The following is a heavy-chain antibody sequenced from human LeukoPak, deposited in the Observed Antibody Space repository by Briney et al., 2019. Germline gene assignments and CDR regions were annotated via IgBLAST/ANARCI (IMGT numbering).Heavy chain of an antibody. CDR3: ARRRYYDSTGYLD. CDR1: GGYISSSSYY. D-gene: IGHD3-22*01. J-gene: IGHJ1*01. CDR2: IYYTGRT. V-gene: IGHV4-39*01. Sequence: SETLSLTCSVSGGYISSSSYYWGWIRQPPGKGLEWIGDIYYTGRTYYNSSLKSRLTVSIDTSKNQFSLKLASLTAADTGVYYCARRRYYDSTGYLDWGQGTRITASS.